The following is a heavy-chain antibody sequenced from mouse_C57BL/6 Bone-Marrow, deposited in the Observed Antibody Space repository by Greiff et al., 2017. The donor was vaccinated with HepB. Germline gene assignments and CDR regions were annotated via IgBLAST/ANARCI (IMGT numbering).Heavy chain of an antibody. D-gene: IGHD2-3*01. J-gene: IGHJ2*01. CDR2: IDPEDGDT. Sequence: VQLQQSGAELVRPGASVKLSCTASGFNIKVYYMHWVKQRPEQGLEWIGRIDPEDGDTEYAPKFQGKATMTADTSSNTAYLQLSSLTSEDTAVYYCTTRWLLPHFDYWGQGTTLTVSS. CDR3: TTRWLLPHFDY. V-gene: IGHV14-1*01. CDR1: GFNIKVYY.